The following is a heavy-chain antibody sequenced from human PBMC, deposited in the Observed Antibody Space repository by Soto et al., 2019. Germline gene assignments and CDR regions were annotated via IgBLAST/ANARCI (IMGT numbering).Heavy chain of an antibody. V-gene: IGHV1-3*01. D-gene: IGHD4-17*01. Sequence: ASVKVSCKASGYTFTSYAMHWVRQAPGQRLEWMGWINAGNGNTKYSQKFQGRVTITRDTSASTAYMELSSLRSEDTAVYYCARECGVYGVYYFDHWGQGTMVTVYS. J-gene: IGHJ4*02. CDR1: GYTFTSYA. CDR2: INAGNGNT. CDR3: ARECGVYGVYYFDH.